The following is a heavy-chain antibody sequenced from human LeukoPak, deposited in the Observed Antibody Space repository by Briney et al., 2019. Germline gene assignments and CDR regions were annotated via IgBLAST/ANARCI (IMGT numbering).Heavy chain of an antibody. CDR1: GFTFSSYE. J-gene: IGHJ1*01. Sequence: GGSLRLSCAASGFTFSSYEMNWVRQAPGKGLEWVSYISSSGSTIYYADSVKGRCTISRDNAKNSLYLQMNSLRAEDTAVYYCAQGAYYYDSSGYYYWYFQHWGQGTLVTVSS. D-gene: IGHD3-22*01. V-gene: IGHV3-48*03. CDR2: ISSSGSTI. CDR3: AQGAYYYDSSGYYYWYFQH.